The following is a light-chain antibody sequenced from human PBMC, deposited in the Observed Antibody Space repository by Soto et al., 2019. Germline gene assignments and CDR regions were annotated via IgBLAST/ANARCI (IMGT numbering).Light chain of an antibody. CDR2: AAS. V-gene: IGKV1-39*01. Sequence: DLQMTQSPSSLSASVGDRFTITCRASQSISSCLNWYQQKPGKAPKLLIYAASSLQSGVPSRFSGTGSGTDFTLTISNLQPGDFATYYCQKSYSTPITFGQGTRLEIK. CDR3: QKSYSTPIT. CDR1: QSISSC. J-gene: IGKJ5*01.